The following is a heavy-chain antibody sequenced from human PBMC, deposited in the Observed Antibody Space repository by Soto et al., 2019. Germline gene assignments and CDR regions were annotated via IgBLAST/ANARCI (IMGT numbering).Heavy chain of an antibody. CDR1: GFTFSSYA. V-gene: IGHV3-30-3*01. CDR2: ISYDGSNK. D-gene: IGHD1-7*01. J-gene: IGHJ4*02. CDR3: ASLYNWNYEDYFDY. Sequence: QVQLVESGGGVVQPGRSLRLSCAASGFTFSSYAMHWVRQAPGKGLEWVAVISYDGSNKYYADSVKSRFTISRDNSKNTLYLQMNSLRAEDTAVYYCASLYNWNYEDYFDYWGQGTLVTVSS.